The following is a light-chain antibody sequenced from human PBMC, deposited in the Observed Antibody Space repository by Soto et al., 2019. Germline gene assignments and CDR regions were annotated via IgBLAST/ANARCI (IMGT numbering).Light chain of an antibody. CDR1: QSVSSSY. V-gene: IGKV3-20*01. CDR3: QQYGSSPPWT. Sequence: EIVLTQSPGTLSLSPGERATLSCRASQSVSSSYLAWYQQKPGLAPRLLIYGVYTRASGIPDRFSGSGSGTEFTLTISRLEPEDFAVYYCQQYGSSPPWTFGQVTKVDIQ. CDR2: GVY. J-gene: IGKJ1*01.